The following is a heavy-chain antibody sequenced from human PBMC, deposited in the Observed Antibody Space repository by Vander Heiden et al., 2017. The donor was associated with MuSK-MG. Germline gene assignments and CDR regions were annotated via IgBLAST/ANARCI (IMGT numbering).Heavy chain of an antibody. D-gene: IGHD3-10*01. CDR3: AKDKSRVSGGSYYFDY. Sequence: EVQLVESGGGLLQPGRSLRLSRAASGFTFDDYAIHWIRQAPGKGLEWVSGISWNSGSIGYADSVKGRFTISRDNARNSLYLQMNSLTSEDTALYYCAKDKSRVSGGSYYFDYWGQGTLVTVSS. CDR2: ISWNSGSI. CDR1: GFTFDDYA. V-gene: IGHV3-9*01. J-gene: IGHJ4*02.